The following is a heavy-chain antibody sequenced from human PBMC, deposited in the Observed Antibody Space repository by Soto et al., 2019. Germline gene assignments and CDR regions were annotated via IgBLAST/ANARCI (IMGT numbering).Heavy chain of an antibody. CDR3: ERNRVYSISWYGMSNWLAP. CDR1: GGSISSCY. D-gene: IGHD6-13*01. Sequence: SETLSLTCTVSGGSISSCYWSWIRQPPGKGLEWIGYIYYSGSTNYNPSLKSRVTIPVETSKNQFSLKLSSVTDADTAVYYCERNRVYSISWYGMSNWLAPWGHGTPVTV. J-gene: IGHJ5*02. CDR2: IYYSGST. V-gene: IGHV4-59*01.